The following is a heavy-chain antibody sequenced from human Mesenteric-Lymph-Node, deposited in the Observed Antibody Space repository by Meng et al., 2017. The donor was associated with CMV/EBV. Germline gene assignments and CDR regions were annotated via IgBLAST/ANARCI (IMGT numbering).Heavy chain of an antibody. V-gene: IGHV1-18*01. CDR2: ISGYNGKT. CDR1: GYHFTSYG. J-gene: IGHJ4*02. CDR3: ARDEDRDGYNLGFDY. D-gene: IGHD5-24*01. Sequence: SGYHFTSYGISWVRQAPGQGLEWMGWISGYNGKTNYAQKLQGRVTMTPDTSTSTAYMELRSLRSDDTAVYYCARDEDRDGYNLGFDYWGQGTLVTVSS.